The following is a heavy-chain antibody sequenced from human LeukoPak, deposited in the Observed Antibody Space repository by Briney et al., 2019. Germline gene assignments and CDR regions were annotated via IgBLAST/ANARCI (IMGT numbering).Heavy chain of an antibody. Sequence: ASVKVSCKRSGYTFTAYFLPWLRQAPGQGLEWMGWITPDSGATKYAQKFQGRVTMTRDTSITTAYMELSRLRPDDTAVYYCARFYNGNQDFDYWGQGTLVTVSS. J-gene: IGHJ4*02. V-gene: IGHV1-2*02. D-gene: IGHD2-8*01. CDR3: ARFYNGNQDFDY. CDR1: GYTFTAYF. CDR2: ITPDSGAT.